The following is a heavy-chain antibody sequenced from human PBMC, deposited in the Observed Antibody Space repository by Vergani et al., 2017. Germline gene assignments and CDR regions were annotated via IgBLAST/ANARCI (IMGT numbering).Heavy chain of an antibody. CDR2: ISFDGTNE. D-gene: IGHD1-20*01. J-gene: IGHJ5*02. V-gene: IGHV3-30*18. CDR1: GFALNRHA. CDR3: AKDPILTGGWFDP. Sequence: QVQLVESGGGVVQPGTSLRLSCVVSGFALNRHAMYWVRQAPGKGLEWVVGISFDGTNEYYPDLVKGRFTISRDIAKNTLYLQMNSLRAEDTAVYYCAKDPILTGGWFDPWGQGTLVTVSS.